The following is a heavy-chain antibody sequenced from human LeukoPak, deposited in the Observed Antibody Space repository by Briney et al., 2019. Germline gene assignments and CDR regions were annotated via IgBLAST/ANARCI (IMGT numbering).Heavy chain of an antibody. J-gene: IGHJ4*02. CDR2: FYNSGST. D-gene: IGHD6-19*01. CDR1: GGSISSYY. CDR3: AGGKQWLAFDY. V-gene: IGHV4-59*01. Sequence: SETLSLTCTVSGGSISSYYWSWIRQPPGKGLEWIRCFYNSGSTNYNPSLKSRVTISVDTSKNQFSLKLSSVTTADTAVYYCAGGKQWLAFDYWGQETLVTVSS.